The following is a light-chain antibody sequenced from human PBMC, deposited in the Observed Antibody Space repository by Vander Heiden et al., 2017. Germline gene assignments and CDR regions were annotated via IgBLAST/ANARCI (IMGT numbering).Light chain of an antibody. J-gene: IGKJ3*01. V-gene: IGKV1-8*01. CDR3: QQYYSYPPS. CDR2: AAS. Sequence: AIRMTQSPSSLSASTGDRVTITRRASQGISSYLDWYQQKPGKAPKLLSYAASTLQSGVPSRFSGSGSGTDFTLTISCLQSEDFATYYCQQYYSYPPSFGPGTKVDIK. CDR1: QGISSY.